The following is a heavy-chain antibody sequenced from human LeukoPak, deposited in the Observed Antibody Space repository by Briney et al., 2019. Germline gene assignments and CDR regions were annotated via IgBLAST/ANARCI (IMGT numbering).Heavy chain of an antibody. D-gene: IGHD5-18*01. CDR3: ARWGYSYGPPLDY. J-gene: IGHJ4*02. V-gene: IGHV1-46*01. CDR2: INPSGGST. CDR1: GYTFTSYY. Sequence: SVKVSCKASGYTFTSYYMHWVRQAPGQGLEWMGIINPSGGSTSYAQKFQGRVTMTRDTSTSTVYMELSSLRSEDTAVYYCARWGYSYGPPLDYWGQGTLVTVSX.